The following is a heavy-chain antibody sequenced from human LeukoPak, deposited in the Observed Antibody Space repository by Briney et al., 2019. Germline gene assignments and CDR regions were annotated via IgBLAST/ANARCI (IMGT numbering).Heavy chain of an antibody. CDR2: ISYDGSNK. V-gene: IGHV3-30*18. Sequence: PGGSLRLSCAASGFTFSSYGMHWVRQAPGKGLEWVAVISYDGSNKYYADSVKGRFTISRDNTKNTLYLQMNNLRAEDTAVYYCAKGNSSGWYFDYWGQGTLVTVSS. CDR1: GFTFSSYG. D-gene: IGHD6-19*01. CDR3: AKGNSSGWYFDY. J-gene: IGHJ4*02.